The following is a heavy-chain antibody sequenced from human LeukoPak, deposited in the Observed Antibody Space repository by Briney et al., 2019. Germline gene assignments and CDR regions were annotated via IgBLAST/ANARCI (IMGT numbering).Heavy chain of an antibody. CDR1: GFTFSSYA. D-gene: IGHD2-21*01. CDR2: ISYDGSNK. Sequence: GGSLRLSCAASGFTFSSYAMHWVRQAPGKGLEWVAVISYDGSNKYYADSVRGRFTISRDNSKNTLYLQMNSLRAEDTAVYYCAKDHDRIPWYFDLWGRGTLVTVSS. CDR3: AKDHDRIPWYFDL. J-gene: IGHJ2*01. V-gene: IGHV3-30-3*01.